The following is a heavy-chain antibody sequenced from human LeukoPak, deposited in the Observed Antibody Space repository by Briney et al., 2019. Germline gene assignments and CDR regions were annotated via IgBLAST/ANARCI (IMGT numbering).Heavy chain of an antibody. V-gene: IGHV1-18*01. CDR3: ARDPEYYDSGSYYNRPFDY. J-gene: IGHJ4*02. D-gene: IGHD3-10*01. Sequence: GASVKVSCKASGYTFTTYGISWVRQAPGQGLEWMGWISPYNGNTNYAQKLQGRVTMTTDTSTTTACMELRSLRSDDTAVYYCARDPEYYDSGSYYNRPFDYWGQGTLVTVSS. CDR1: GYTFTTYG. CDR2: ISPYNGNT.